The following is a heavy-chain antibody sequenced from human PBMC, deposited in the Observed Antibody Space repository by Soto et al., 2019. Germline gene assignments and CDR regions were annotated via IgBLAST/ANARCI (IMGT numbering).Heavy chain of an antibody. V-gene: IGHV1-69*01. Sequence: GGSLRLSCAASGFTFTRYSMNWVRQAPGQGLEWMGGIIPIFGTANYAQKFQGRVTITADESTSTAYMELSSLRSEDTAVYYCARGAVPYDSSVLGRWYFDLWGRGTLVTVSS. D-gene: IGHD3-22*01. J-gene: IGHJ2*01. CDR1: GFTFTRYS. CDR3: ARGAVPYDSSVLGRWYFDL. CDR2: IIPIFGTA.